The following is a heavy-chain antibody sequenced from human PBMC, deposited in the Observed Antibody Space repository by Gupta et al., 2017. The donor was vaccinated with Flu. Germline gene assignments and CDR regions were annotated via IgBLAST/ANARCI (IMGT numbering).Heavy chain of an antibody. CDR3: ARVVGATPNWFDP. CDR1: GYSISSGYY. V-gene: IGHV4-38-2*01. J-gene: IGHJ5*02. CDR2: IYHSGST. Sequence: QVQLQESGPGLVKPSETLSLTCAVSGYSISSGYYWGWIRQPPGKGLEWIGSIYHSGSTYYNPSLKSRVTISVDTSKNQFSLKLSSVTAADTAVYYCARVVGATPNWFDPWGQGTLVTGSS. D-gene: IGHD1-26*01.